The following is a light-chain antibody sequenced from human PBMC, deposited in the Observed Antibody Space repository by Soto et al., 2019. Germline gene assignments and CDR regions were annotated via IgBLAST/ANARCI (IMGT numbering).Light chain of an antibody. CDR1: QSISNY. Sequence: DIEMTQSPSSLSASVGDRVTIACRASQSISNYLNWYQHKPGKVPKLLIYAAASLQSGVPTRFSGSGSGTDFTLTIRSLQPEDFATYYCQQSYGTPLTVGGGTKVEIK. CDR3: QQSYGTPLT. J-gene: IGKJ4*01. V-gene: IGKV1-39*01. CDR2: AAA.